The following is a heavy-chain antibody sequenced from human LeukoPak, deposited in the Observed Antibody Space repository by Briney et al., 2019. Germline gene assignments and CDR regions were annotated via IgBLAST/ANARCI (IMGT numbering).Heavy chain of an antibody. CDR2: VSYSGNT. J-gene: IGHJ4*02. D-gene: IGHD3-3*01. CDR1: GGSISSSTYY. CDR3: ARHTPTYDDFWSGYPVDY. Sequence: TSETLSLTCTVSGGSISSSTYYWGWIRQPPGKGLEWIGCVSYSGNTYYNPSLKSRVTIFVDTSKNQFSLNLSSVTAADTGVYYCARHTPTYDDFWSGYPVDYWGQGTLVTVSS. V-gene: IGHV4-39*01.